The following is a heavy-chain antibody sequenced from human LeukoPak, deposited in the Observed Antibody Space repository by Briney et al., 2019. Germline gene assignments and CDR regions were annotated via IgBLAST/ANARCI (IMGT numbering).Heavy chain of an antibody. CDR2: ISSSSSTI. CDR3: AALPGGSRQWLPGPQNAFDI. Sequence: GGSLRLSCAASGFTFSSYSMNWVRQAPGKGLEWVSYISSSSSTIYYADSVKGRFTISRDNAKNSLYLQMNSLRAEDTAVYYCAALPGGSRQWLPGPQNAFDIWGQGTMVTVSS. J-gene: IGHJ3*02. CDR1: GFTFSSYS. V-gene: IGHV3-48*04. D-gene: IGHD6-19*01.